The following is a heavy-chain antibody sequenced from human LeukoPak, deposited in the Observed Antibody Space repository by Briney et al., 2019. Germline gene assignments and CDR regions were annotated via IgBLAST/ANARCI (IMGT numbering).Heavy chain of an antibody. CDR3: ASRESSMTRSH. Sequence: PGGSLRLSCVASGFTFSDYWMNWVRQVPGKGLEWVANINEDGSEQDYVDSVRGRFTISRDNAKNSLYLQMNSLRAEDTAVYYCASRESSMTRSHWGQGTLVTVSS. J-gene: IGHJ4*02. V-gene: IGHV3-7*01. CDR1: GFTFSDYW. D-gene: IGHD2/OR15-2a*01. CDR2: INEDGSEQ.